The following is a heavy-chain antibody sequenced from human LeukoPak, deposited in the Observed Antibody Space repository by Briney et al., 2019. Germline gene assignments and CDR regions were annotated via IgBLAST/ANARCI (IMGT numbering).Heavy chain of an antibody. V-gene: IGHV1-2*02. J-gene: IGHJ4*02. Sequence: ASVTVSCKPSGYTFTNYYMHWVRQAPGQGLEWIGWINPNSGGTNYAQKFQGRVTMTRDTSISTAYMELSRLRSDDTAVYYCARARFEDDFWSGYSYWGQGTLVTVSS. CDR3: ARARFEDDFWSGYSY. D-gene: IGHD3-3*01. CDR2: INPNSGGT. CDR1: GYTFTNYY.